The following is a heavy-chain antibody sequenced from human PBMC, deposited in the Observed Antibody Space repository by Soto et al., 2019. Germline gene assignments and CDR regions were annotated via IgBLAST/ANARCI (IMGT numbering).Heavy chain of an antibody. J-gene: IGHJ4*02. D-gene: IGHD1-26*01. CDR1: GFTFSEHY. CDR3: SRMEGG. V-gene: IGHV3-72*01. CDR2: SRNEAKSYST. Sequence: EEQLVESGGGLVQPGGSLTLSCAASGFTFSEHYMEWVRQAPGKGLEWVARSRNEAKSYSTDYAASVKGRFTVSRDLSMYSLYLQMNNLKTEDTAVYYCSRMEGGWGQGTLVTVSS.